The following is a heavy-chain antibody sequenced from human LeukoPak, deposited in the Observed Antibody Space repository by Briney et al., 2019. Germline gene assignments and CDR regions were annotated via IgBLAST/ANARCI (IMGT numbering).Heavy chain of an antibody. CDR1: GFSVSNNY. Sequence: GGSLRLSCAASGFSVSNNYMSWVRQAPGKGLEWVSVIYSGGSTFYADSVKGRFTISRDNSKNTLYLQMNSLRAEDTAVYYCARLYTTSPGEGDYWGQGTLVTVSS. CDR2: IYSGGST. CDR3: ARLYTTSPGEGDY. D-gene: IGHD6-6*01. V-gene: IGHV3-66*04. J-gene: IGHJ4*02.